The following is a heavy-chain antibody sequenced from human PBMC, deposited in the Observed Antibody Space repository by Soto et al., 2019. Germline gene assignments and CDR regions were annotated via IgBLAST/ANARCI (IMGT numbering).Heavy chain of an antibody. CDR3: ARADYGSAGMDV. CDR1: GDSISSYY. V-gene: IGHV4-4*07. CDR2: TYPSGTT. Sequence: SETLSLTCAVSGDSISSYYWSWIRQPAGKGLEWIGRTYPSGTTNYNPSLKSRLTMSVDTSKNQFSLSLRSVTAADTAVYFWARADYGSAGMDVWRQGTMVTVSS. J-gene: IGHJ6*02. D-gene: IGHD3-10*01.